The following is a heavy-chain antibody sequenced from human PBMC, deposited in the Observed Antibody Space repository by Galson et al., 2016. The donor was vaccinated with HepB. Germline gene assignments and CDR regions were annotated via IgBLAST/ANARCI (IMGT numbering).Heavy chain of an antibody. CDR2: IHSSGDT. CDR3: GRDSYDSSSWSVDY. J-gene: IGHJ4*02. V-gene: IGHV3-53*01. D-gene: IGHD6-13*01. CDR1: GFTVRDDY. Sequence: SLRLSCAASGFTVRDDYMNWVRQAPGKGLEWVSVIHSSGDTNYADSVKDRFTISGDTSKNTVYLQMNSLRAEDTAVYYCGRDSYDSSSWSVDYWGQGTLVTVSS.